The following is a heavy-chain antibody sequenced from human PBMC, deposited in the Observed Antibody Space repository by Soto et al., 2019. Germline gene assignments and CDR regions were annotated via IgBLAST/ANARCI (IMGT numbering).Heavy chain of an antibody. J-gene: IGHJ4*02. V-gene: IGHV3-23*01. CDR3: AKDLTIVVVPYY. CDR1: GFTFSSYA. Sequence: EVQLLESGGGLVQPGGSLRLSCAASGFTFSSYAMSWVRQAPGKGLEWVSAISGSGGSTYYADSVKGRFTISRDNSKNTLYLQMNGLRAEDTAVYYCAKDLTIVVVPYYWGQGTLVTVSS. D-gene: IGHD2-21*01. CDR2: ISGSGGST.